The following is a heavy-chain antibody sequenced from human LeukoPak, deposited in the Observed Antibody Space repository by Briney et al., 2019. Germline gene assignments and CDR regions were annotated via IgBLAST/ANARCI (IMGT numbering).Heavy chain of an antibody. CDR3: ARVGSSSPFGDAFDI. J-gene: IGHJ3*02. Sequence: GGSLRLSCAASGFTVSSNYMSWVRQAPGKGLEWVSVIYSGGSTYYADSVKGRFTISRDNAKNSLYLQMNSLRAEDTAVYYCARVGSSSPFGDAFDIWGQGTMVTVSS. D-gene: IGHD6-6*01. CDR2: IYSGGST. CDR1: GFTVSSNY. V-gene: IGHV3-53*01.